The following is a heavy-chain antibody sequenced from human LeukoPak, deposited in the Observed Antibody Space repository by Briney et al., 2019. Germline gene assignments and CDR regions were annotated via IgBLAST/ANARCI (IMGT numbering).Heavy chain of an antibody. D-gene: IGHD3-10*01. CDR3: ARVLITMVRGVIDY. J-gene: IGHJ4*02. Sequence: SQTLSLTCAVSGGSISSGGYSWSWIRQPPGKGLEWIGYIYHSGSTYYNPSLKSRVTISVDRSKNQFSLKLSSVTAAGTAVYYCARVLITMVRGVIDYWGQGTLVTVSS. CDR1: GGSISSGGYS. CDR2: IYHSGST. V-gene: IGHV4-30-2*01.